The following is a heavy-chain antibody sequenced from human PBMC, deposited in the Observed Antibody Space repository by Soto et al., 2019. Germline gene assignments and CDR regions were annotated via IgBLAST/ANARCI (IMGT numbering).Heavy chain of an antibody. D-gene: IGHD1-26*01. CDR3: ASERSSGAFDI. CDR1: GYTFTSSD. V-gene: IGHV1-8*01. CDR2: MNPNSGNT. Sequence: QVQLVQSGAEVKKPGASVKVSCKASGYTFTSSDINWVRQATGQALEWMGWMNPNSGNTAYAPKFHGRVTMTRNTSISTAYMELSSLISEDTAVYYGASERSSGAFDIWGQGTMVTVSS. J-gene: IGHJ3*02.